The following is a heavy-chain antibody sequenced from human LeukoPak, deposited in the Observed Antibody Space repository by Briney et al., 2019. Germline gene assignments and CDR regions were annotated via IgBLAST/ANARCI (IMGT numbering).Heavy chain of an antibody. CDR2: ISYSGFT. V-gene: IGHV4-59*08. Sequence: SETLSLTCTVSGGSISSYYWSWIRQPPGRGLEWIGYISYSGFTNYNPSLKSRVTISLDTSKNQFSLKLTSVTAADTAVYYCAGHHPRNTVDFWGQGTLVTVSS. CDR1: GGSISSYY. CDR3: AGHHPRNTVDF. D-gene: IGHD2/OR15-2a*01. J-gene: IGHJ4*02.